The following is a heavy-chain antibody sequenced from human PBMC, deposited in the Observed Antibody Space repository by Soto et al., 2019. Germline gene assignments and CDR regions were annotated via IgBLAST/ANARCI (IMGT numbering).Heavy chain of an antibody. CDR3: ARDLDY. Sequence: GASVKVSCKVSGYTFTSYDINWVRQATGQGLEWVGWMNPSSGFTGYAQKFQGRVTMTRDTSISTAYMELSSLRSDDTAVYYCARDLDYWGKGTLVPVSS. V-gene: IGHV1-8*01. CDR1: GYTFTSYD. J-gene: IGHJ4*02. CDR2: MNPSSGFT.